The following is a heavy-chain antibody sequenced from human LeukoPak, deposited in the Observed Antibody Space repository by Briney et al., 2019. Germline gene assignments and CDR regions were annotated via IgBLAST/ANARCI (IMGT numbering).Heavy chain of an antibody. CDR1: GFTFSSYS. Sequence: KPGGSLRLSCAASGFTFSSYSMTWVRQAPGKGLEWVSSISSSSSYIYYADSVKGRFTISRDNAKNSLYLQMNSLRAEDTAVYYCARDKDVLRYFDWSLDYWGQGTLVTVSS. CDR3: ARDKDVLRYFDWSLDY. V-gene: IGHV3-21*01. D-gene: IGHD3-9*01. CDR2: ISSSSSYI. J-gene: IGHJ4*02.